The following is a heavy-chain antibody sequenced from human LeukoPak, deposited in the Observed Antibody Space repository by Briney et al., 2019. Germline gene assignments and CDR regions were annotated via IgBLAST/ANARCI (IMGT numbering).Heavy chain of an antibody. J-gene: IGHJ5*02. CDR1: GGSISSGGYS. Sequence: SETLSRTCAVSGGSISSGGYSWSWIRQPPGKGLEWIGYIYHSGSTYYNPSLKSRVTISVDRSKNQFSLKLSSVTAADTAVYYCARGTPGRVYCSGGSCYPNNWFDPWGQGTLVTVSS. CDR3: ARGTPGRVYCSGGSCYPNNWFDP. D-gene: IGHD2-15*01. CDR2: IYHSGST. V-gene: IGHV4-30-2*01.